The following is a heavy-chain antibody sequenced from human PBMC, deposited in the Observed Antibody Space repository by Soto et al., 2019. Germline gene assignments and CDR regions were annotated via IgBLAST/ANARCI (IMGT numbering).Heavy chain of an antibody. D-gene: IGHD2-15*01. Sequence: QVQLQESGPGLVKPSQTLSLTCTVSGGSISSGNYYWSWIRQPPGKGLEWIGFISYSGSTYYSTSLKSPVTISVDTSKSQFSLNLSFVTAAYTAVYYCATMGTPATGLYFFDYWGQGSLVTVSS. CDR1: GGSISSGNYY. CDR3: ATMGTPATGLYFFDY. CDR2: ISYSGST. V-gene: IGHV4-30-4*01. J-gene: IGHJ4*02.